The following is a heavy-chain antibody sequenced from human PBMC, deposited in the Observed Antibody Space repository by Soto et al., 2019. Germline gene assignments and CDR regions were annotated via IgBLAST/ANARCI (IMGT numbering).Heavy chain of an antibody. Sequence: SDTLSLTCAVYSGSFSGYYGTWIRQPPGTGLEWIGEINHSGSTNYNPSLKSRVTISVDTSKNQFSLKLTSVTAADTAVYYCARDKITGLFDYWDQGTLVTVSS. J-gene: IGHJ4*02. CDR3: ARDKITGLFDY. D-gene: IGHD2-8*02. CDR1: SGSFSGYY. CDR2: INHSGST. V-gene: IGHV4-34*01.